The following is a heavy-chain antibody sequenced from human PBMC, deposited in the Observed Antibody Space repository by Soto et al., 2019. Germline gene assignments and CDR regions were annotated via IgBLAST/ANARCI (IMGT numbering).Heavy chain of an antibody. D-gene: IGHD3-22*01. CDR1: GGSISSGDYY. CDR2: IYYSVST. V-gene: IGHV4-30-4*02. Sequence: SETLSLTCTVSGGSISSGDYYWSWIRQPPGKGLEWIGYIYYSVSTYYNPSLKSRVTISVDTSKNQFSLKLSSVTAADTAVYYCARDLLIGYYDSSGYPWGQGTLVTVSS. J-gene: IGHJ5*02. CDR3: ARDLLIGYYDSSGYP.